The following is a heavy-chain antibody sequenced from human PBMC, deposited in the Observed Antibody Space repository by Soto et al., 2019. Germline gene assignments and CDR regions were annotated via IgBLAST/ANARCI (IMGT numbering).Heavy chain of an antibody. V-gene: IGHV4-30-4*01. CDR3: ARRPQDCSGGRCYLYFQQ. J-gene: IGHJ1*01. D-gene: IGHD2-15*01. CDR2: IYYSGSA. Sequence: PSETLSLTCTVSGGSISSGDYYWSWIRQPPGKGLEWIGYIYYSGSAYYNPSLKSRVTISVDTSKNQFSLKLSSVTAADTAVYYCARRPQDCSGGRCYLYFQQWGQGTLVTVSS. CDR1: GGSISSGDYY.